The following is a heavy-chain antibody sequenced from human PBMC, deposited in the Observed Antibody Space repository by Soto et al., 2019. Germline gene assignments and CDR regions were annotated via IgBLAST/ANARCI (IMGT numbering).Heavy chain of an antibody. D-gene: IGHD5-12*01. Sequence: QITLKESGPTLVKPTQTLTLTCTFSGFSLSTSGVGVGWIRQPPGKALEWLALIYWDDDKRYSPSLKSRLTITXXTXKXXVVLTMTNRDPVDTATYYCAHRGEMATISSGYFDYWGQGTLVTVSS. CDR2: IYWDDDK. CDR3: AHRGEMATISSGYFDY. J-gene: IGHJ4*02. V-gene: IGHV2-5*02. CDR1: GFSLSTSGVG.